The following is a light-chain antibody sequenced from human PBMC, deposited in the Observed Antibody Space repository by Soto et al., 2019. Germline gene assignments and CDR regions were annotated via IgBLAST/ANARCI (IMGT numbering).Light chain of an antibody. CDR1: SSDVGGYNY. V-gene: IGLV2-11*01. J-gene: IGLJ2*01. CDR3: CSYAGSYPVV. Sequence: QSALTQPRSVSGSPGQSVTISCTGTSSDVGGYNYVSWYQQHPGKAPKLMIYDVSKRPSGVPDRFSGSKSGHTASLTISGLHAEDQADYCCCSYAGSYPVVFGGGTKVTVL. CDR2: DVS.